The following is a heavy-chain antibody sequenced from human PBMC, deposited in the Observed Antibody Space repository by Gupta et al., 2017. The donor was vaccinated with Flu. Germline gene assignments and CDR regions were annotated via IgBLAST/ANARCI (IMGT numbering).Heavy chain of an antibody. V-gene: IGHV1-2*06. CDR3: ARVTFFDLWSGPVWWFDP. D-gene: IGHD3-3*01. Sequence: HWVRQAPGEGFGCMGPNHPNSGATNFAQKFQRRVTLTTETSINTAYMGLSSLRPGDTAVYYCARVTFFDLWSGPVWWFDPWGQGTLVTVSS. J-gene: IGHJ5*02. CDR2: NHPNSGAT.